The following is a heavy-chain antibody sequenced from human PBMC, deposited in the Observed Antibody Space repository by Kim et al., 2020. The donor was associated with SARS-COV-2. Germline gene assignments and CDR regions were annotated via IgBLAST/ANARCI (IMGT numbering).Heavy chain of an antibody. CDR1: GFTFSSYG. CDR3: AKPEVNSSGWY. CDR2: ISYDGSNK. J-gene: IGHJ2*01. Sequence: GVSLRLSCAASGFTFSSYGMHWVRQAPGKGLEWVAVISYDGSNKYYADSVKGRFTISRDNSKNTLYLQMNSLRAEDTAAYYCAKPEVNSSGWY. V-gene: IGHV3-30*18. D-gene: IGHD6-19*01.